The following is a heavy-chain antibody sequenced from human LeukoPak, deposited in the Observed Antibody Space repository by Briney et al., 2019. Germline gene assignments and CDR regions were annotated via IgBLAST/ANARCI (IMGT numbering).Heavy chain of an antibody. CDR1: GYTFTSYG. J-gene: IGHJ4*02. CDR2: ISAYNGNT. Sequence: EASVKVSCTASGYTFTSYGISWVRQAPGQGLEWMGWISAYNGNTNYAQKLQGRVTMTTDTSTSTAYMELRSLRSDDTAVYYCAAIGTAMVAYDWGQGTLVTVSS. CDR3: AAIGTAMVAYD. V-gene: IGHV1-18*01. D-gene: IGHD5-18*01.